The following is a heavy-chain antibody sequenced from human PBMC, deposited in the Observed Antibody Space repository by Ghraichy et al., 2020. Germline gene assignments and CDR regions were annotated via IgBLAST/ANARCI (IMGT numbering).Heavy chain of an antibody. Sequence: WVSRINSDGSSTSYADSVKGRFTISRDNAKNTLYLQMNSLRAEDTAVYYCARARTLYCSGGSCYSCAFDIGGQGIMVTVSS. CDR3: ARARTLYCSGGSCYSCAFDI. D-gene: IGHD2-15*01. V-gene: IGHV3-74*01. J-gene: IGHJ3*02. CDR2: INSDGSST.